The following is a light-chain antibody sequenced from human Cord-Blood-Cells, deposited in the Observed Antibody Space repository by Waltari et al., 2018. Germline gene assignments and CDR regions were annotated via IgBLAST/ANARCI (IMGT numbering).Light chain of an antibody. CDR2: GNG. CDR1: SSNIGAGYD. V-gene: IGLV1-40*01. Sequence: QSVLTQPPSVSGAPGQRVTISCTGSSSNIGAGYDVHWYQQLPGTAPKLLIYGNGNRPSGVPDRFSGAKSGTSASLTIPGLQAEDEADYYCQSYDSSLSAYVFGTGTKVTVL. CDR3: QSYDSSLSAYV. J-gene: IGLJ1*01.